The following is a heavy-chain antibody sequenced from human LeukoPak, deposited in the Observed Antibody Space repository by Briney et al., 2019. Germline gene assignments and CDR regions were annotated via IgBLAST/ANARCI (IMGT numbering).Heavy chain of an antibody. J-gene: IGHJ5*02. CDR1: GDSISGHS. V-gene: IGHV4-4*07. Sequence: SETLSLTCTVSGDSISGHSWTWIRQPAGKGLEWIGRILNNGITKYNPSLKSRVTISVDTSKNRLSLKMTSVTAADTAVYYCARIVPFSITTYGTNWFDTWGQGTLVTVSS. CDR2: ILNNGIT. D-gene: IGHD3-3*01. CDR3: ARIVPFSITTYGTNWFDT.